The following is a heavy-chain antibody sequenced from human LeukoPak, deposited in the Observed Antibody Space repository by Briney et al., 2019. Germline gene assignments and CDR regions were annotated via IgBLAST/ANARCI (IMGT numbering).Heavy chain of an antibody. CDR3: AREGDELPDAFDI. CDR2: INPSGGST. Sequence: ASVKVSCKASGYTFTNYDINWVRQATGQGREWMGIINPSGGSTSYAQKFQGRVTMTRDTSTSTVYMELSSLRSEDTAVYYCAREGDELPDAFDIWGQGTIVTASS. J-gene: IGHJ3*02. V-gene: IGHV1-46*03. CDR1: GYTFTNYD. D-gene: IGHD1-26*01.